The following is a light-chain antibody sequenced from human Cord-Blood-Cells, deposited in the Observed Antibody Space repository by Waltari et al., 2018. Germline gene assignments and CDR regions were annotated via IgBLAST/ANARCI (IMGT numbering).Light chain of an antibody. V-gene: IGKV1-8*01. CDR2: AAS. J-gene: IGKJ2*01. Sequence: AIRMTQSPSSLSASTGDRVTITCLASQGISSYLAWYQQKPGKAPKLLIYAASTWQSGVPSRFSGSGSGTDFTLTISCLQSEDFATYYCQQYYSYPLYTFGQGTKLEIK. CDR3: QQYYSYPLYT. CDR1: QGISSY.